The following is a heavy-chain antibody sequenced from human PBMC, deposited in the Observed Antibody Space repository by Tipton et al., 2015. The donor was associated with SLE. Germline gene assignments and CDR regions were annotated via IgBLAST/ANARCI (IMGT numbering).Heavy chain of an antibody. D-gene: IGHD6-19*01. CDR2: VIPISGTT. CDR3: AGRAVVPYWYFDL. V-gene: IGHV1-69*13. J-gene: IGHJ2*01. CDR1: GGTFSTSA. Sequence: QSGPEVKKPGASVKVSCKASGGTFSTSAFSWMRQAPGQGLEWMGGVIPISGTTDYAQKFQDRVNIIADESTSTVYMELSSLTSEDTAIYYCAGRAVVPYWYFDLWGRGTLVTVSS.